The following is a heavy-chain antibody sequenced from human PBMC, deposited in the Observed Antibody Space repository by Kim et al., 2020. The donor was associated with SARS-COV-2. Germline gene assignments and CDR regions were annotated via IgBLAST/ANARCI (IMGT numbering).Heavy chain of an antibody. CDR2: ISYDGSNK. J-gene: IGHJ4*02. Sequence: GGSLRLSCAASGFTFSSYAMHWVRQAPGKGLEWVAVISYDGSNKFYADSVKGRFTISRDNSKNTLSLQMNSLRAEDTAVYYCARADSMVRGVRDRGGYFDYWGQGTLVTVSS. CDR3: ARADSMVRGVRDRGGYFDY. CDR1: GFTFSSYA. D-gene: IGHD3-10*01. V-gene: IGHV3-30*04.